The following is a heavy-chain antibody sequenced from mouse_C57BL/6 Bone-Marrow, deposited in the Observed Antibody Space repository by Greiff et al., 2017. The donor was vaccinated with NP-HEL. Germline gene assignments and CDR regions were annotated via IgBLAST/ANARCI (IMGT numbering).Heavy chain of an antibody. D-gene: IGHD4-1*02. J-gene: IGHJ4*01. CDR2: INPSNGGT. V-gene: IGHV1-53*01. CDR3: ARSTTGTYARDY. Sequence: QVQLQQPGTELVKPGASVKLSCKASGYTFTSYWMHWVKQRPGQGLEWIGNINPSNGGTNYNEKFKSKATLTVDKSSSPAYMQLSSLTSEDSAVYYCARSTTGTYARDYWGQGTSVTVSS. CDR1: GYTFTSYW.